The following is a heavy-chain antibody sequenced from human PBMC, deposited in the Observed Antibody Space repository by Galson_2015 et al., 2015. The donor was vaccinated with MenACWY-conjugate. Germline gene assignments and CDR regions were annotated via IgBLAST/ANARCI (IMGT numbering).Heavy chain of an antibody. V-gene: IGHV1-46*01. CDR3: ARGKATISTNDYFEY. J-gene: IGHJ4*02. CDR1: GYSFTSYC. D-gene: IGHD1-26*01. CDR2: INPSGGST. Sequence: SVKVSCKASGYSFTSYCIHWVRQAPGQGLEWMGIINPSGGSTTYAQKFQGRVTMTRDTSTSTVYMEVSSLSSEDTAVYYCARGKATISTNDYFEYWGQGTLVTVSS.